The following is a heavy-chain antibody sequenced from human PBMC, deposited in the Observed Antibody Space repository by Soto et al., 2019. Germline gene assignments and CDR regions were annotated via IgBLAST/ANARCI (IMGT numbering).Heavy chain of an antibody. J-gene: IGHJ2*01. Sequence: EVQLLESGGGLVQPGGSLRLSCVGSEFTFINHAMNWVRQAPGKGLEWVSGISGGGDRTFDADSVKGRFTISRDNSKNTVNLQMNSLRADDTAVYYCARKVLGSTTRPDYWYFDLWGRGTLVTVSS. CDR3: ARKVLGSTTRPDYWYFDL. CDR1: EFTFINHA. CDR2: ISGGGDRT. D-gene: IGHD2-21*01. V-gene: IGHV3-23*01.